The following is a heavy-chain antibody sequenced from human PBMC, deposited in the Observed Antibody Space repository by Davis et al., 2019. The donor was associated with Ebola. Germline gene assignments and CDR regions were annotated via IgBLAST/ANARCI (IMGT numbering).Heavy chain of an antibody. V-gene: IGHV3-74*01. CDR3: TKGGSGHFDY. J-gene: IGHJ4*02. CDR1: GFTFTNYW. D-gene: IGHD3-10*01. CDR2: ISTDGSNT. Sequence: GESLKISCAASGFTFTNYWMHWVRQAPGKGLVWVSRISTDGSNTNYADSVKGRFTISRDNAKNTLYLQMNSLGAEDTAVYYCTKGGSGHFDYWGQGILVTVSS.